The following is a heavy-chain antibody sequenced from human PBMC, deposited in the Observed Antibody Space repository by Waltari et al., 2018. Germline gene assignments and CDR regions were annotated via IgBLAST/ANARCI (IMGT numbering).Heavy chain of an antibody. CDR2: IYTSGST. CDR1: GGSISSGSYY. J-gene: IGHJ2*01. CDR3: ARDPGGSGKYFDL. Sequence: QVQLQESGPGLVKPSQTLSLTCTVSGGSISSGSYYWSWIRQPAGKGLEWIGYIYTSGSTNYTPSLKSRVTISVDTSKNQFSLKLSSVTAADTAVYYCARDPGGSGKYFDLWGRGTLVTVSS. D-gene: IGHD2-15*01. V-gene: IGHV4-61*09.